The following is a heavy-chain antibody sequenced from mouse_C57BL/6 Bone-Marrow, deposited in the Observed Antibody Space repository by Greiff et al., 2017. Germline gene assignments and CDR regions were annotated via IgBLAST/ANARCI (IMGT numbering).Heavy chain of an antibody. CDR1: GYTFTSYW. J-gene: IGHJ3*01. Sequence: QVPLKQPGAELVKPGASVKLSCKASGYTFTSYWMHWVKQRPGQGLEWIGMIHPNSGSNNYNEKFKSKATLTVDKSSSTAYMQLSSLTSEDSAVYYCARKGYFLFAYRGQGTLVTVFA. CDR2: IHPNSGSN. V-gene: IGHV1-64*01. D-gene: IGHD2-3*01. CDR3: ARKGYFLFAY.